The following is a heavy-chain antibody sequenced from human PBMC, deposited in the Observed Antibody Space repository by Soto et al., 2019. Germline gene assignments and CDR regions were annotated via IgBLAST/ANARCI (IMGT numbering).Heavy chain of an antibody. J-gene: IGHJ6*02. V-gene: IGHV4-59*01. D-gene: IGHD3-9*01. CDR1: GGSISTYY. Sequence: KQSQTLSLTCTVSGGSISTYYWSWIRQPPGKGLEWIGYIYYSGSTTYNPSLKSRVTISVDTSKNQFSLKLSSVTSADTAVYYCARGGMRDWLFGMDVWGQGTTVTVSS. CDR2: IYYSGST. CDR3: ARGGMRDWLFGMDV.